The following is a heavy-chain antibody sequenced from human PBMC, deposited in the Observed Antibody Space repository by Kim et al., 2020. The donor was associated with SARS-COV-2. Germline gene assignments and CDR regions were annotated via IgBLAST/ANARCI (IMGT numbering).Heavy chain of an antibody. CDR2: ISKDGNNK. J-gene: IGHJ4*02. CDR1: GFTLSSFV. V-gene: IGHV3-30-3*01. D-gene: IGHD6-19*01. Sequence: GGSLRLSCAASGFTLSSFVLHWVRRAPGRGLEWVALISKDGNNKEYGDSVQGRFSISRDISESTLFLQMNSLRVEDTAIYYCATEGGSSGRAGYFDYWGQGTLVSVSS. CDR3: ATEGGSSGRAGYFDY.